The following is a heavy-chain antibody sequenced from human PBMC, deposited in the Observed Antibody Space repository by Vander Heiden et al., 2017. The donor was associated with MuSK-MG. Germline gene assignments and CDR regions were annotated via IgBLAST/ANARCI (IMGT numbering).Heavy chain of an antibody. CDR3: ARATMVRGDPYYFDY. CDR2: IYPGDSDT. V-gene: IGHV5-51*01. Sequence: EVQLVQSGAEVKKPGESLKISCKCSGYSFTSYWIGWVRQMPGKGLEWMGIIYPGDSDTRYSPSFQGQVTISADKSISTAYLQWSSLKASDTAMYYCARATMVRGDPYYFDYWGQGTLVTVSS. D-gene: IGHD3-10*01. CDR1: GYSFTSYW. J-gene: IGHJ4*02.